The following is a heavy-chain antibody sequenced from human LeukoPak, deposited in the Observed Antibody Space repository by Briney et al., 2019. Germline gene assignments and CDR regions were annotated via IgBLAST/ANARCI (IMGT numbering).Heavy chain of an antibody. CDR2: IIPMFGTS. Sequence: GSSVTVSCKASGGTFSSHALSWVRQAPGQGLEWMGGIIPMFGTSNYAQKFHGRVTITADESTSTAYMELSSLRAEDTAVYYCARDLARSSPSPVFWSGYIDVWGKGTTVTVSS. CDR3: ARDLARSSPSPVFWSGYIDV. CDR1: GGTFSSHA. D-gene: IGHD3-3*01. V-gene: IGHV1-69*01. J-gene: IGHJ6*04.